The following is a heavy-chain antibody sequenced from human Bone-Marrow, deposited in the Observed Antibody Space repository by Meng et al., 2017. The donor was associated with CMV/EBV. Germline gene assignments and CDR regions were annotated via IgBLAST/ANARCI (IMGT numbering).Heavy chain of an antibody. CDR2: INPNSGGT. V-gene: IGHV1-2*02. CDR1: GYTFTGYY. CDR3: ARGEGCSGGSCYSGNDYFDY. Sequence: ASVKVSCKASGYTFTGYYMHWVRQAPGQGLEWMGWINPNSGGTNCAQKFQGRVTMTRDTSISTAYMELSRLRSDDTAVYYCARGEGCSGGSCYSGNDYFDYWGQGTLVTVYS. D-gene: IGHD2-15*01. J-gene: IGHJ4*02.